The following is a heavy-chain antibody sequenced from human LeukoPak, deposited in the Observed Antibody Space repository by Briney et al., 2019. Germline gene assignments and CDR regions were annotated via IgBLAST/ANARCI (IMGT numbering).Heavy chain of an antibody. V-gene: IGHV3-53*01. J-gene: IGHJ3*02. CDR2: LYSSGGT. D-gene: IGHD3-10*01. CDR1: GFAVSNNY. CDR3: ARDGPKTRRVRGLLDAFDM. Sequence: PGGSLRLSCAASGFAVSNNYMNWVRQTPGKGLEWVSVLYSSGGTSYSDSVKGRFTISRDDSKNSLFLHMNNLRAGDTALYYCARDGPKTRRVRGLLDAFDMWGQGTMVTVSS.